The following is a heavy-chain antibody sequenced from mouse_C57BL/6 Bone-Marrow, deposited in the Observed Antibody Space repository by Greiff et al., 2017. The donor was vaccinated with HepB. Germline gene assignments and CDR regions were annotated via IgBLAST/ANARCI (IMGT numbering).Heavy chain of an antibody. D-gene: IGHD2-5*01. CDR1: GFTFSSYA. J-gene: IGHJ3*01. CDR2: ISSGGDYI. Sequence: EVMLVESGAGLVKPGGSLKLSCAASGFTFSSYAMSWVRQTPEKRLEWVAYISSGGDYIYYEDTVKGRFTISRDNAWNTRYLQMSSLKSEDTAMYYCTRDKGSNLAWFAYWGQGTLVTVSA. CDR3: TRDKGSNLAWFAY. V-gene: IGHV5-9-1*02.